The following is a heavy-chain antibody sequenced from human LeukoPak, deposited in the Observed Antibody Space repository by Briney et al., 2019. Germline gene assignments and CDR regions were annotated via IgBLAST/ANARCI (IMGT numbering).Heavy chain of an antibody. CDR3: ARSQNYYGSGDY. V-gene: IGHV4-61*01. CDR2: IYYTGSA. J-gene: IGHJ4*02. D-gene: IGHD3-10*01. Sequence: SETLSLTCSVSRGSVSNGNYYWSWLRQPPGKALEWIGYIYYTGSAYYNPSLEGRVTMSVDTPTSQFFVKLSSVIAADTAVYYCARSQNYYGSGDYWSQGTLVTVSS. CDR1: RGSVSNGNYY.